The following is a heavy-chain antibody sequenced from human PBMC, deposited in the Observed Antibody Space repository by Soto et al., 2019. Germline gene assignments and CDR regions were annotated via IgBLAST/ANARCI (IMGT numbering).Heavy chain of an antibody. CDR2: MNPNSGNT. D-gene: IGHD6-13*01. Sequence: ASVKVSCKASGYTFTSYDINWVRQATGQGLEWMGWMNPNSGNTGYAQKFQGRVTMARNTSISTAYMELSSLRSEDTAVYYCAREHSSSWRFDYWGQGTLVTVSS. CDR1: GYTFTSYD. J-gene: IGHJ4*02. V-gene: IGHV1-8*01. CDR3: AREHSSSWRFDY.